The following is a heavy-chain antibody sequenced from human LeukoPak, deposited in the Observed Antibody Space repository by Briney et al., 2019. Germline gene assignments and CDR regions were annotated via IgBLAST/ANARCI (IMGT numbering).Heavy chain of an antibody. D-gene: IGHD3-3*01. CDR2: VRYDQSAT. CDR3: VKDQGECPGSRCYLRFLEY. V-gene: IGHV3-30*02. CDR1: GFNFSIYG. J-gene: IGHJ4*02. Sequence: PGGSLRLSCAASGFNFSIYGMHWVRQARCKGLEWVTFVRYDQSATVYADSVQGRFAISRDNSKNTVYLQMNSLRVEDTALYFCVKDQGECPGSRCYLRFLEYWGQGTLVIVSS.